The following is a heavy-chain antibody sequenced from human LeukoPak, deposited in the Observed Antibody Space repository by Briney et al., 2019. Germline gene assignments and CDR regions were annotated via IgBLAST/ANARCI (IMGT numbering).Heavy chain of an antibody. J-gene: IGHJ4*02. CDR3: AISIQAAAIPAFDY. CDR1: GNTFAGHN. CDR2: SNPDRGGT. D-gene: IGHD6-25*01. V-gene: IGHV1-2*02. Sequence: ASVKVSCKAPGNTFAGHNIHWMRQAPGQGLELMGWSNPDRGGTDYARQFQGRVTMTNATSIRAAYMELSSLVSEDSAVYFCAISIQAAAIPAFDYRGQGTLVTVSS.